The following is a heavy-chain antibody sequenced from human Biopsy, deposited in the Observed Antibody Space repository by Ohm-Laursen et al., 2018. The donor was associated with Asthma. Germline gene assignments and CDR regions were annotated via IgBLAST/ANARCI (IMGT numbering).Heavy chain of an antibody. CDR3: AGFCSGGNCPDH. J-gene: IGHJ4*02. D-gene: IGHD2-15*01. CDR1: GVSIRSYY. Sequence: SQTLSLTCAASGVSIRSYYWTWIRQPPGKGLEWIGNIHYSGSTYSNPSLKSRVTISVDTSKEQISLRLSSVIAADTAVYYCAGFCSGGNCPDHWGQGTLVTVSS. V-gene: IGHV4-59*01. CDR2: IHYSGST.